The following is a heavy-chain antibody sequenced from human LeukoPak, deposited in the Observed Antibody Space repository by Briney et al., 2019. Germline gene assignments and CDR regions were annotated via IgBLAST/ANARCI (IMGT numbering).Heavy chain of an antibody. D-gene: IGHD2-8*01. Sequence: SETLSLTCTVSGGSISTYYWSWIRQPAGKGLEWIGRIYTSGSTNYSPSLKSRVTISVDKSKNQFSLKLSSVTAADTAVYYCAREMWCSNGVCPHYYMDVWGKGTTVTVSS. CDR2: IYTSGST. CDR3: AREMWCSNGVCPHYYMDV. V-gene: IGHV4-4*07. J-gene: IGHJ6*03. CDR1: GGSISTYY.